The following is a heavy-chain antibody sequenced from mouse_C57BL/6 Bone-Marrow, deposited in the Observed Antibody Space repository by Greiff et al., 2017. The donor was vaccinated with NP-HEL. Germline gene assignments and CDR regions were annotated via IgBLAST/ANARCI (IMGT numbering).Heavy chain of an antibody. J-gene: IGHJ3*01. CDR2: ISYDGSN. CDR3: ARFYYDYDAWFAY. D-gene: IGHD2-4*01. Sequence: EVQLQESGPGLVKPSQSLSLTCSVTGYSITSGYYWNWIRQFPGNKLEWMGYISYDGSNNYNPSLKNRISITRDTSKNQFFLKLNSVTTEDTATYYCARFYYDYDAWFAYWGQGTLVTVSA. V-gene: IGHV3-6*01. CDR1: GYSITSGYY.